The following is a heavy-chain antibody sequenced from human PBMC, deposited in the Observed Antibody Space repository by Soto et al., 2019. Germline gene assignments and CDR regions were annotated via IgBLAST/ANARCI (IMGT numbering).Heavy chain of an antibody. Sequence: VGSLRLSCAASGFTFSSYGMHWVRQAPGKGLEWVAVISYDGSNKYYADSVKGRFIISRDNSKNTLYLQMNSLRAEDTAVYYCAKTPNIWFGELSRWGQGTLVTVSS. CDR1: GFTFSSYG. J-gene: IGHJ4*02. CDR2: ISYDGSNK. CDR3: AKTPNIWFGELSR. V-gene: IGHV3-30*18. D-gene: IGHD3-10*01.